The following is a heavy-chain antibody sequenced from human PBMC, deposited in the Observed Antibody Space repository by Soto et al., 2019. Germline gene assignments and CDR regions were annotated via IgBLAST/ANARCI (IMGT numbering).Heavy chain of an antibody. CDR1: SGSISSSNW. CDR2: IYHSGST. V-gene: IGHV4-4*02. CDR3: TIDAPGFGELTLSRFDP. J-gene: IGHJ5*02. Sequence: SETLSLTCAVSSGSISSSNWWSWVRQPPGKGLEWIGEIYHSGSTNYNPSLKSRVTISVDKSKNTAYLQMNSLKTEDTAVYYCTIDAPGFGELTLSRFDPWGQGTLVTVSS. D-gene: IGHD3-10*01.